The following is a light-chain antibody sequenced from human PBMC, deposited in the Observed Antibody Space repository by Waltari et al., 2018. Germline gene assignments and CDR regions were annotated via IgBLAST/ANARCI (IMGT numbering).Light chain of an antibody. J-gene: IGLJ3*02. CDR3: SSYTSSSTLWV. Sequence: QSALTQPASVSGSPGPPITISSTGTSSDVGGYNYVPWYHQHPGKAPKPMIYDVSNRPSGVANRFSGSKSGNTASLTISGLQAEDEADYYCSSYTSSSTLWVFGGGTKLTVL. CDR1: SSDVGGYNY. CDR2: DVS. V-gene: IGLV2-14*03.